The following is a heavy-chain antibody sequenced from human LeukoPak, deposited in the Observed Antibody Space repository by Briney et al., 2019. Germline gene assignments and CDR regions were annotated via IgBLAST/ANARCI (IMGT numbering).Heavy chain of an antibody. CDR1: GGSISSYY. V-gene: IGHV4-59*08. CDR2: IYYSGST. J-gene: IGHJ6*03. D-gene: IGHD4-17*01. CDR3: ASYYYGDLRHYYYMDV. Sequence: PSETLSLTCTVSGGSISSYYWSWIRQPPGKGPEWIGYIYYSGSTNYNPSLKSRVTISVDTSKNQFSLKLSSVTAADTAVYYCASYYYGDLRHYYYMDVWGKGATVTVSS.